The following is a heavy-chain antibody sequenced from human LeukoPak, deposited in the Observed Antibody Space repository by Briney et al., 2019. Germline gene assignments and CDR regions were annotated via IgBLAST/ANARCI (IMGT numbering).Heavy chain of an antibody. CDR2: IYYSGTT. V-gene: IGHV4-59*01. CDR3: RLVITKDYYYYYYMDV. J-gene: IGHJ6*03. CDR1: GASIDSYY. D-gene: IGHD3-9*01. Sequence: KSSETLSLTCTISGASIDSYYWSWIRQPPGKGLEWIGYIYYSGTTNYNPSLKRRVTISVDTSKNQFSLKLSSVTAADTAVYYCRLVITKDYYYYYYMDVWGKGTTVTVSS.